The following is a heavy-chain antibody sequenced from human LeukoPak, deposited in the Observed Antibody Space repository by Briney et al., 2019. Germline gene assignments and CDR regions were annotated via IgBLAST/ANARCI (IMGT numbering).Heavy chain of an antibody. V-gene: IGHV1-69-2*01. CDR2: VDPEDGET. Sequence: ASVKISCKVSGYTFTDYYMHWVQQAPGKGLEWMGLVDPEDGETIYAEKFQGRVTITADTFTDTAYMELSSLRSEDTAVYYCATDARVGANFDYWGQGTLVTVSS. CDR1: GYTFTDYY. D-gene: IGHD1-26*01. CDR3: ATDARVGANFDY. J-gene: IGHJ4*02.